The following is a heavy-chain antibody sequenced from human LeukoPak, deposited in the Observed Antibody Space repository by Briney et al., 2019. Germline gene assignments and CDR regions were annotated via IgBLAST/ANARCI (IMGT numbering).Heavy chain of an antibody. CDR1: GYTFTGYY. V-gene: IGHV1-2*04. D-gene: IGHD2-15*01. Sequence: ASVKVSCKASGYTFTGYYMHWVRQAPGQGLEWMGWINPNSGGTNCAQKFQGWVTMTRDTSISTAYMELSRLRSDDTAVYYCARERVVVAATYAFDIWGQGTLVTVSS. J-gene: IGHJ4*02. CDR3: ARERVVVAATYAFDI. CDR2: INPNSGGT.